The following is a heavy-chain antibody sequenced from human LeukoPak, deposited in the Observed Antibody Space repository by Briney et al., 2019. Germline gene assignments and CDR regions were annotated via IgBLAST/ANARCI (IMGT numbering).Heavy chain of an antibody. CDR1: GGSFSSYA. CDR3: ARDALPGVGGVIRWLDP. D-gene: IGHD3-10*01. J-gene: IGHJ5*02. V-gene: IGHV1-69*05. CDR2: IIPIFGTA. Sequence: GASVKVSCKASGGSFSSYAISWVRQAPGQGLEWMGRIIPIFGTANYAQKFQGRVTITTDESTSTAYMELSSLRSEDTAVYYCARDALPGVGGVIRWLDPWGQGTLVTVSA.